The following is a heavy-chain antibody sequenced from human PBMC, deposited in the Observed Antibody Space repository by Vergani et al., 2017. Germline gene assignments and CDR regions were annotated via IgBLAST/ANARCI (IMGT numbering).Heavy chain of an antibody. CDR1: GFSFKDYA. CDR2: ISGTGGFT. V-gene: IGHV3-23*01. J-gene: IGHJ6*03. D-gene: IGHD3-3*01. CDR3: ASGPDFTIFGVVNYYYYMDV. Sequence: EVRLLESGGDLLQPGESLKISCAVSGFSFKDYAMSWVRQAPGKGLEWVSGISGTGGFTFYADSVKGRFTISRDNYKNILYLQMSSLRADDTAVYYCASGPDFTIFGVVNYYYYMDVWGKGP.